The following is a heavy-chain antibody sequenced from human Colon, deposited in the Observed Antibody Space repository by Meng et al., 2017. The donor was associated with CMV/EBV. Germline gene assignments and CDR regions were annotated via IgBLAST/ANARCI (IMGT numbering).Heavy chain of an antibody. J-gene: IGHJ5*01. CDR3: AREGFTPPIVGALGS. D-gene: IGHD1-26*01. V-gene: IGHV4-61*01. CDR2: ISYSGNT. CDR1: GGSVNSGSYY. Sequence: SETLSLTCNVSGGSVNSGSYYWTWIRQPPGKGLEWIGYISYSGNTNYNPSLKSRVTISVDTSKNQFSLNMNSVTAADTAVYYCAREGFTPPIVGALGSWGQGTLVTVSS.